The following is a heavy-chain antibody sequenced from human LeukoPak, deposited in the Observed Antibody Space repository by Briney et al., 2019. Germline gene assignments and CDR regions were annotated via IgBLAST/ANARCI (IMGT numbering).Heavy chain of an antibody. CDR2: ISYDGSNK. V-gene: IGHV3-30*03. J-gene: IGHJ4*02. CDR3: ASDSDHSGSYYF. D-gene: IGHD1-26*01. Sequence: GGSLRLSCAASGFAFSSYGMPWVRQAPGKGLEWVAVISYDGSNKYYADSVKGRFTISRDNSKNTLYLQMNSLRAEDTAVYYCASDSDHSGSYYFWGQGTLVTVSS. CDR1: GFAFSSYG.